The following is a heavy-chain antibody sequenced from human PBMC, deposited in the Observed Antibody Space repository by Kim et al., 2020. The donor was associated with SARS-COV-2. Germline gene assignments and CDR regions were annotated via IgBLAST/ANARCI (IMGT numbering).Heavy chain of an antibody. CDR3: ARTRMDFGVVIPADY. V-gene: IGHV4-34*01. Sequence: PSLKSRVTISVDTSKNQFSLKLSSVTAADTAVYYCARTRMDFGVVIPADYWGQGTLVTVSS. D-gene: IGHD3-3*01. J-gene: IGHJ4*02.